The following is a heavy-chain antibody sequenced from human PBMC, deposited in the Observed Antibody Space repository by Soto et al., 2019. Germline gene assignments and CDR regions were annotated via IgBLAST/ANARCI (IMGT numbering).Heavy chain of an antibody. CDR1: GGSSSGSY. Sequence: SETLSLTCSFSGGSSSGSYWSWIRQSPGKGLEWLGYVYYTGSTNYSPSLRSRVSISVDTSKNEFSLRLSSVTAADTAVYFCARSVAVPGAHIDYWGQGTQVTVSS. CDR2: VYYTGST. J-gene: IGHJ4*02. V-gene: IGHV4-59*01. CDR3: ARSVAVPGAHIDY. D-gene: IGHD6-19*01.